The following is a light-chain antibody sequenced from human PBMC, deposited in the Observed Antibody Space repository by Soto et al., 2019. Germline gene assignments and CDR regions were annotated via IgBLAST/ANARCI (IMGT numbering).Light chain of an antibody. CDR3: CSYAGASTFEV. CDR2: DVT. J-gene: IGLJ1*01. Sequence: QSALTQPRSVCGSPGQSVTISCNGTSSDVGGYNYVSWYQQHPGKAPKLMIYDVTKRPSGVPDRFSGSKSGNTASLTISGLHAEDEADYHCCSYAGASTFEVFGTGTKLTVL. CDR1: SSDVGGYNY. V-gene: IGLV2-11*01.